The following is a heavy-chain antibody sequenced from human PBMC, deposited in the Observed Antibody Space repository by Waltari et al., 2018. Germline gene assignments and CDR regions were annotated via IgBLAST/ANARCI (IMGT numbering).Heavy chain of an antibody. J-gene: IGHJ4*02. V-gene: IGHV3-7*01. CDR2: IKKDGGEI. Sequence: EVQLVESGGGLVQPGGSLRLSCAASGFTFNIHWMTWVRQAPGKGLGWVANIKKDGGEIDYVDSVKGRFTISRDNAKNSVFLQMNSLRAEDTAVYYCARVLWGWPLDSWGQGTLVTVSS. CDR1: GFTFNIHW. CDR3: ARVLWGWPLDS. D-gene: IGHD7-27*01.